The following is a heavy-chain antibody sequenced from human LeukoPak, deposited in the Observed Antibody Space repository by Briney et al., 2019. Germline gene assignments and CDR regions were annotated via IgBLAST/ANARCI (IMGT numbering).Heavy chain of an antibody. V-gene: IGHV1-2*02. D-gene: IGHD3-10*01. CDR1: GYTLTGYY. J-gene: IGHJ2*01. Sequence: ASVKVSCKASGYTLTGYYMHWVRQAPGQGLEWIGWINPNSGDTHYAQNFQGRVTLTWDTSISTAYMELSSLRSDDTAVYYCARDSGFYGSGTYSLGYWYFHLWGRGTLVTVSS. CDR2: INPNSGDT. CDR3: ARDSGFYGSGTYSLGYWYFHL.